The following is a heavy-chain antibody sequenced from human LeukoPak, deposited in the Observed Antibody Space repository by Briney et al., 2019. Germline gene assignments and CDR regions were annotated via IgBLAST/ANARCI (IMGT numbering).Heavy chain of an antibody. D-gene: IGHD5-18*01. CDR2: IRQDGSKI. J-gene: IGHJ4*02. V-gene: IGHV3-7*01. Sequence: PGGSLRLSCAASGFTFSTYWMSWVRQAPGKGLEWVANIRQDGSKIYYVDSVKGRFTISRDNAKNSLYLQMNSLRAEDTAVYYCARDRWLNRGFFDYWGQGTLVTVSS. CDR1: GFTFSTYW. CDR3: ARDRWLNRGFFDY.